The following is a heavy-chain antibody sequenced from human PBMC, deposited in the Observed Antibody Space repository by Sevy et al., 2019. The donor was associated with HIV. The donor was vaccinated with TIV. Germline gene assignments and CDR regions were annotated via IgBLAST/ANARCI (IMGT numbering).Heavy chain of an antibody. J-gene: IGHJ4*02. CDR3: ARGSDIVQLELLSD. D-gene: IGHD2-15*01. V-gene: IGHV3-53*01. CDR2: IYSGGST. CDR1: GFTVSSNY. Sequence: GGSLRLSCAASGFTVSSNYMSWVRQAPGKGLEWVSVIYSGGSTYYADSVKGRFTISRDNSKNTLYLQMNSLRAEDTAVYYCARGSDIVQLELLSDWGQGTLVNVSS.